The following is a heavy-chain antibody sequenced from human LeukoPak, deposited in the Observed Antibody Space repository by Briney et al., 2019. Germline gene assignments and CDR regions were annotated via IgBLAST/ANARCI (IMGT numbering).Heavy chain of an antibody. CDR3: EGWLQFGGYYFDY. D-gene: IGHD5-24*01. J-gene: IGHJ4*02. V-gene: IGHV3-21*01. CDR2: ISSSSSYI. CDR1: GFTFSSYS. Sequence: GGSLRLSCAASGFTFSSYSMNWVRQAPGKGLEWVSSISSSSSYIYYADSVKGRFTISRDNAKNSPYLQMNSLRAEDTAVYYCEGWLQFGGYYFDYWGQGTLVTVSS.